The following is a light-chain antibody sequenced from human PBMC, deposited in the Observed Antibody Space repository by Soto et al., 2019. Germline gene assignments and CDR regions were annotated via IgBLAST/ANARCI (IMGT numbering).Light chain of an antibody. CDR3: GTWDSSLSAGL. J-gene: IGLJ2*01. CDR2: DNN. Sequence: QSVLTQPPSVSAAPGQKVTISCSGSGSNLGNNYVSWYRHLPGTAPKLFIYDNNRRPSGIPDRFSGSRSGTSATLDITGLQTGDEADYYCGTWDSSLSAGLFGGGTKLTVL. V-gene: IGLV1-51*01. CDR1: GSNLGNNY.